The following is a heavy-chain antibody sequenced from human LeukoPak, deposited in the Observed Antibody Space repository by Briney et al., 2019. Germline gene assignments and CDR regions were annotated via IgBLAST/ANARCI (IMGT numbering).Heavy chain of an antibody. CDR1: GASISSGGYS. CDR3: ARQSLGYCSGGSCYSGPYYFDY. J-gene: IGHJ4*02. V-gene: IGHV4-30-2*01. CDR2: IYHSGST. Sequence: SETLSLTCAVSGASISSGGYSWRWLRQPPGKGLEWFGYIYHSGSTYYNPSLKRRFTISVDRSKNQFSLKLSSVTAADTAVYYCARQSLGYCSGGSCYSGPYYFDYWGQGTLVTVSS. D-gene: IGHD2-15*01.